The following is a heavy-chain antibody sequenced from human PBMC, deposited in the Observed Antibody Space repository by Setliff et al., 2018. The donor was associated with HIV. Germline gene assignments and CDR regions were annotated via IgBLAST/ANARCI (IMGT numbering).Heavy chain of an antibody. CDR3: ARGDGTKYYYYHYMDV. CDR1: GGSISSGGYY. D-gene: IGHD1-7*01. V-gene: IGHV4-61*08. Sequence: SETLSLTCTVSGGSISSGGYYSSWIRQHPGKGLEWIGYIYYSGGTYYNPSLKSRVTISVDTSKNQFSLKLSSVTAADTAVYYCARGDGTKYYYYHYMDVWGKGTTVTVSS. J-gene: IGHJ6*03. CDR2: IYYSGGT.